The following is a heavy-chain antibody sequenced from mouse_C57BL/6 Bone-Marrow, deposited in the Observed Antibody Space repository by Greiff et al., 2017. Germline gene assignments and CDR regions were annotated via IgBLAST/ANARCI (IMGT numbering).Heavy chain of an antibody. Sequence: VQLQQPGAELVRPGSSVKISCKASGYTFTDYYMNWVKQSHGKSLEWIGDINPNNGGTSYNQKFKGKATLTVDKSSSTAYMELRSLTSEDSAVYYCARGPITTVVFDYWGQGTTLTVSS. J-gene: IGHJ2*01. V-gene: IGHV1-26*01. CDR2: INPNNGGT. D-gene: IGHD1-1*01. CDR1: GYTFTDYY. CDR3: ARGPITTVVFDY.